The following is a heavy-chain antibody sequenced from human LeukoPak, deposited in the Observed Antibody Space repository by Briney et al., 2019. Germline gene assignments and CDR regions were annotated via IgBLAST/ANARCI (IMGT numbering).Heavy chain of an antibody. CDR2: IKSKIDGGTI. CDR3: TVQLSQ. V-gene: IGHV3-15*01. Sequence: GGSLRLSCAASGFTFSSYGMHWVRQAPGKGLEWVGRIKSKIDGGTIEYAAPVKGRFTMSRDDSKNTLDPQMNSLKTEDTAVYYCTVQLSQWGQGTLVTVSS. CDR1: GFTFSSYG. J-gene: IGHJ4*02. D-gene: IGHD6-6*01.